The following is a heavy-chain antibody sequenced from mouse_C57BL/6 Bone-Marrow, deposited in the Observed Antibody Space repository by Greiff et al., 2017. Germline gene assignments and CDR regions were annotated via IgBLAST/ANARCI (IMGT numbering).Heavy chain of an antibody. Sequence: VQLQQSGAELVRPGASVKLSCTASGFNIKDDYMPWVKQRPDQGLEWIGWIDPENGDTEYASKFQGKVTITADTSSNTAYLQLSSLTSEDTAVYYFTTMMFDYWGQGTTLTVSS. D-gene: IGHD2-3*01. CDR2: IDPENGDT. V-gene: IGHV14-4*01. J-gene: IGHJ2*01. CDR3: TTMMFDY. CDR1: GFNIKDDY.